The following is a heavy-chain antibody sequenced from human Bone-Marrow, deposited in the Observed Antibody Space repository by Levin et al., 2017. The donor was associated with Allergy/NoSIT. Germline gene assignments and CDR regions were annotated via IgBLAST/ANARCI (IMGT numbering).Heavy chain of an antibody. J-gene: IGHJ5*02. CDR2: INTNTGNP. CDR1: GYSFTTYA. D-gene: IGHD1-7*01. Sequence: ASVKVSCKASGYSFTTYAMNWVRQAPGQGLEWMGWINTNTGNPTYAQGFTGRFVFSLDTSVTTTYLQISSLKAEDTAVYYWARGRSVTGTTFWFDPWGQGTLVTVSS. V-gene: IGHV7-4-1*02. CDR3: ARGRSVTGTTFWFDP.